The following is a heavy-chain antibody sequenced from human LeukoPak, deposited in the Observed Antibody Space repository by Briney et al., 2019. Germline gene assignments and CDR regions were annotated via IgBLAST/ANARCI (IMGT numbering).Heavy chain of an antibody. D-gene: IGHD1-26*01. CDR1: GYSISSGYY. CDR3: ARDKQGVGAGPDY. J-gene: IGHJ4*02. CDR2: IYHSGST. V-gene: IGHV4-38-2*02. Sequence: PSETLSLTCTVSGYSISSGYYWGWIRQPPGKGLEWIGSIYHSGSTYYNPSLKSRVTISVDTSKNQFSLKLSSVTAADTAVYYCARDKQGVGAGPDYWGQGTLVPVSS.